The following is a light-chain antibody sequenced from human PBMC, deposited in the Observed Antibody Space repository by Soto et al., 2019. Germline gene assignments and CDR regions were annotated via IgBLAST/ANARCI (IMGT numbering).Light chain of an antibody. Sequence: DIQMTQSPSSLSASVGDRVTITCRASQSISSYLNWYQQKPGKAPKLXIYAAYSLQSGVQSRFSGSGSGTEFTLTIRSLQPEDFATYYCKQLNSYLGTFGQGTRLEIK. CDR2: AAY. J-gene: IGKJ5*01. CDR3: KQLNSYLGT. CDR1: QSISSY. V-gene: IGKV1-9*01.